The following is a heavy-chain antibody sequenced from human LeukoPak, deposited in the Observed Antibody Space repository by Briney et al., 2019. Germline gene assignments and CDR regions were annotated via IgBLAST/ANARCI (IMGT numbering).Heavy chain of an antibody. CDR3: ARSENDAFDI. V-gene: IGHV3-30-3*01. J-gene: IGHJ3*02. CDR1: GFTFSSCA. Sequence: PGRSLRLSCAASGFTFSSCAMHWVRKAPGKGLEWVAVISYDGSNKYYADSVKGRFTISRDNSKNTLYLQMNSLRAEDTAVYYCARSENDAFDIWGQGTMVTVSS. CDR2: ISYDGSNK.